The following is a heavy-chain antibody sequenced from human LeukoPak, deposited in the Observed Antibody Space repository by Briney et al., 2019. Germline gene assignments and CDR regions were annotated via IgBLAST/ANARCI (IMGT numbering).Heavy chain of an antibody. J-gene: IGHJ5*02. CDR3: ARGDYGELDP. D-gene: IGHD4-17*01. Sequence: GRSLRLSCAASGFTFSSYAMHWVRQAPGKGLEWVAVISYDGSNKYYADSVKGRFTISRDNSKNTLYLQMNSLRAEDTAVYYCARGDYGELDPWVLGTMVIVSS. V-gene: IGHV3-30*01. CDR1: GFTFSSYA. CDR2: ISYDGSNK.